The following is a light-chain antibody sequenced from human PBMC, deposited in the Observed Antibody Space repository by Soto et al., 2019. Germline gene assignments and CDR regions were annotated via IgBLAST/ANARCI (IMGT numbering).Light chain of an antibody. J-gene: IGKJ1*01. CDR2: GAS. CDR3: QHYGSSPWT. V-gene: IGKV3D-20*01. Sequence: EIVLTQSPATLSLSPGKRATLSCGASQSGSSSYLAWFQQKPGLAPRLLIYGASSRATGIPDRFSGSGSGTDFTLTISRLEPEDFAMYYCQHYGSSPWTFGQGTKVEIK. CDR1: QSGSSSY.